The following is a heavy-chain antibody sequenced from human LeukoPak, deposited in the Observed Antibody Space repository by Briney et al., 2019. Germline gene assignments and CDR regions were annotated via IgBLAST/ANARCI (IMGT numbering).Heavy chain of an antibody. D-gene: IGHD3-3*01. CDR1: GFTFGDYA. CDR2: IRSKAYGGTT. Sequence: PGGSLRLSCTASGFTFGDYAMSWVRQAPGKGLEWVGFIRSKAYGGTTEYAASVEGRFTISRDDSKSIAYLQMNSLKTEDTAVYYCTRPNNYDFWSGYYLPFDYWGQGTLVTVSS. J-gene: IGHJ4*02. CDR3: TRPNNYDFWSGYYLPFDY. V-gene: IGHV3-49*04.